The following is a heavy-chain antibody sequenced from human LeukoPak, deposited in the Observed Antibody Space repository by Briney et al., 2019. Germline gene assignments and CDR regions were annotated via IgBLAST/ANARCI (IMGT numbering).Heavy chain of an antibody. CDR1: GYSFTSYW. J-gene: IGHJ4*02. V-gene: IGHV5-51*01. Sequence: GESLKISCKGSGYSFTSYWIGWVRPMPGKGLEWMGIIYPGDSDTRYSPSFQGQVTISADKSISTAYLQWNSLKASDTAMYYCARQREYYDILTGYYFDYWGQGTLVTVSS. CDR3: ARQREYYDILTGYYFDY. D-gene: IGHD3-9*01. CDR2: IYPGDSDT.